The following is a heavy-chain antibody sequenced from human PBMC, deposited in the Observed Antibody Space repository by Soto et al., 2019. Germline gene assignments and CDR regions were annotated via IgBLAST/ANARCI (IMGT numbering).Heavy chain of an antibody. CDR2: INPSGDTT. J-gene: IGHJ4*02. CDR3: ATAEVDY. CDR1: VFRFSDYY. Sequence: ASVKVSCKASVFRFSDYYMHWVRQAPGQGLEWMGIINPSGDTTNYAQKFQGRVTITRDTSTSTVYLDLSSLRAEDTAVYYCATAEVDYWGPGTLVTVSS. V-gene: IGHV1-46*01.